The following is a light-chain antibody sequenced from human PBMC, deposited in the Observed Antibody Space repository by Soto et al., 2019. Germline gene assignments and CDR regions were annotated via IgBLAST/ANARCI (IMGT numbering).Light chain of an antibody. Sequence: QSVLTQPASVSGSPGQSITISCTGTSSDVGSYNLVSWYQQHPGKAPKLMIYEDSNRPSGVSNRFSGSKSGNTASLTISGLQAEDEADYYCCSYAGSSNWVFGGGTKLTVL. CDR1: SSDVGSYNL. CDR3: CSYAGSSNWV. J-gene: IGLJ3*02. V-gene: IGLV2-23*01. CDR2: EDS.